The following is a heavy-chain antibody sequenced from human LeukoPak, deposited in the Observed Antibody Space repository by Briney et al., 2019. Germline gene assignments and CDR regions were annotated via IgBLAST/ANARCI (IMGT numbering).Heavy chain of an antibody. CDR1: GFTFSHAW. J-gene: IGHJ3*02. V-gene: IGHV3-15*01. D-gene: IGHD3-22*01. CDR2: IKSKTDGGTT. CDR3: TTSLWLVVTDAFDI. Sequence: GGSLRLSCAASGFTFSHAWMSWVRQAPGKGLEWVGRIKSKTDGGTTDYAAPVKGRFTISRDDSKNTLYLQMNSLKTEDTAVYYCTTSLWLVVTDAFDIWGQGTMVTVSS.